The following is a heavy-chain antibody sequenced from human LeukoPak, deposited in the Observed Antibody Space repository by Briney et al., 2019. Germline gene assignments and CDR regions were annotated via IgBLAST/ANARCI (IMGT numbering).Heavy chain of an antibody. CDR2: IYYSGGT. Sequence: PSETLSLTCTVSGGSISSYYWSWIRHPPGKGMEWIGYIYYSGGTNYNPSLKSRVTISVDTSKNQFSLKLSAVTAADTAVYYCARDDPYSSSWYGNSYYYMDVWGKGTTVTVSS. CDR3: ARDDPYSSSWYGNSYYYMDV. D-gene: IGHD6-13*01. V-gene: IGHV4-59*01. J-gene: IGHJ6*03. CDR1: GGSISSYY.